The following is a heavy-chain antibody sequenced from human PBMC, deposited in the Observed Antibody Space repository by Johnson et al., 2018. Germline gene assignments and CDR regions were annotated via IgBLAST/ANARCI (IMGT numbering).Heavy chain of an antibody. J-gene: IGHJ6*02. D-gene: IGHD2-8*01. CDR1: GFTFSSYS. CDR3: AREAAGVDHCYGMDV. CDR2: ISSSSSYI. V-gene: IGHV3-21*01. Sequence: VQLVQSGGGLVKPGGSLRLSCAASGFTFSSYSMNWVRQAPGKGLEWVSSISSSSSYIYYADSVKGRFPISRDNSKNSLYLQMNSLRAEDTAVYYCAREAAGVDHCYGMDVWGQGTTVTVSS.